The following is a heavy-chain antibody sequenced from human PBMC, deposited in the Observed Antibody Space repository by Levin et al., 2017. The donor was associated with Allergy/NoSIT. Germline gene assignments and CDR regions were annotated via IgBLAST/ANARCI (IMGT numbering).Heavy chain of an antibody. J-gene: IGHJ4*02. V-gene: IGHV3-21*01. CDR2: LSSSSSYI. D-gene: IGHD4-17*01. Sequence: PGGSLRLSCAASGFTFSNYNMNWVRQAPGKGLEGGSFLSSSSSYIYYADSVKGRFTISRDNAKNSLYLQMNSLRADDTAVYYCARDTASSTVTNIDYWGQGTVVTVSS. CDR3: ARDTASSTVTNIDY. CDR1: GFTFSNYN.